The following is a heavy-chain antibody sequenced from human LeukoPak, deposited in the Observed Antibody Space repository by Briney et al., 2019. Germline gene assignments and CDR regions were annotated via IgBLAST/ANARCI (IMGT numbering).Heavy chain of an antibody. Sequence: SETLSLTCTVSGGFISSSSYYWGWIRQPPGKGLEWIGSIYYSGSTYYNPSLKSRVTISVDTSKNQFSLKLSSVTAADTAVYYCARHPSDYCSSTSCYGSDAFDIWGQGTMVTVSS. CDR3: ARHPSDYCSSTSCYGSDAFDI. CDR1: GGFISSSSYY. V-gene: IGHV4-39*01. D-gene: IGHD2-2*01. CDR2: IYYSGST. J-gene: IGHJ3*02.